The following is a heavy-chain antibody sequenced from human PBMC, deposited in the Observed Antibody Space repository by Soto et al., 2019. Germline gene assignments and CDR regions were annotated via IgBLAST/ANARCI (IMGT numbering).Heavy chain of an antibody. J-gene: IGHJ4*02. CDR2: IYYSGST. V-gene: IGHV4-59*01. Sequence: PSETLSLTCIVSGSSIRGYYWSWIRQPPGKGLEWIGNIYYSGSTNYNPSRKSRVTISVDTSKNQFSLKLNSVTAADTAVYYCARVGGYYGDYPNFDYWGQGTLVTVSS. CDR3: ARVGGYYGDYPNFDY. CDR1: GSSIRGYY. D-gene: IGHD4-17*01.